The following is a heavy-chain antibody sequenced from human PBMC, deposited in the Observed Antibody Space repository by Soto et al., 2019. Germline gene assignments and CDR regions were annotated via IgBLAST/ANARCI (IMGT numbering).Heavy chain of an antibody. V-gene: IGHV6-1*01. CDR1: GASVSTNSAT. CDR3: ARLIGNSWLDS. J-gene: IGHJ5*01. Sequence: SQTLSLTCAISGASVSTNSATWDWIRQSPSKGLEWLGRTYYRSNWYTDYAVSVKGRITISPDTSNNQLSLQLNSVTPDDTAVYYCARLIGNSWLDSWGQGTLVTVPQ. D-gene: IGHD2-8*01. CDR2: TYYRSNWYT.